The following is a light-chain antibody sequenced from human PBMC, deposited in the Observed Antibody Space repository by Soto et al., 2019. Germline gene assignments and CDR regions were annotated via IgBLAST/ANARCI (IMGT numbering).Light chain of an antibody. Sequence: DIPMTQSPSSLSASVGDRVTITCRAIQSISSYLNWYQQKPGKAPKLLIYAASSLQSGVPSRFSGSGSGTDFTLTISSLQPEDFATYYCQQNFSAPPSFGQGTKLEIK. J-gene: IGKJ2*01. CDR1: QSISSY. V-gene: IGKV1-39*01. CDR2: AAS. CDR3: QQNFSAPPS.